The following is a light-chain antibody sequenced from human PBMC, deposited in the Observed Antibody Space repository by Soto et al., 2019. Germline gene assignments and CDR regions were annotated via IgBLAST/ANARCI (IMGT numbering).Light chain of an antibody. Sequence: QSALTQPASVSASPGQSITISCTGASNDVGGSDYVSWYQQHPGKAPKLIIYGVSNRPSGTSDRFSGSKSGNTASLTISGVQAGDEADYYCSSYTSSSTLLFGGGTKVTVL. CDR1: SNDVGGSDY. J-gene: IGLJ2*01. CDR2: GVS. V-gene: IGLV2-14*01. CDR3: SSYTSSSTLL.